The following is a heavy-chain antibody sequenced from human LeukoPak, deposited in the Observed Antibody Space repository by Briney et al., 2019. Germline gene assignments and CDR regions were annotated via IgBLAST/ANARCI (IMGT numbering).Heavy chain of an antibody. CDR1: GFTFRDYA. J-gene: IGHJ4*02. D-gene: IGHD6-19*01. CDR2: ISTDGSRI. V-gene: IGHV3-64*02. Sequence: GGSLRLSCAASGFTFRDYAMYWVRQAPGKGLEYVSVISTDGSRIYYADSVKGRFTISRDNSKNTLYLQMGSLRAEDMAVYYCTRGVAISTSGWYDTFDYWGQGALVTVSS. CDR3: TRGVAISTSGWYDTFDY.